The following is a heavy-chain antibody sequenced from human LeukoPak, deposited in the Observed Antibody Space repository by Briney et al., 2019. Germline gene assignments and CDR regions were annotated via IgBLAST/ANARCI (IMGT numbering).Heavy chain of an antibody. D-gene: IGHD6-6*01. V-gene: IGHV1-69*13. CDR1: GGTFSSYA. Sequence: SVKVSCKASGGTFSSYAISWVRQAPGQGLEWMGGIIPIFGTASYAQKFQGRVTITADESTSTAYMELSSLRSEDTAVYYCARVGSSSFYYWGQGTLVTVSS. CDR3: ARVGSSSFYY. CDR2: IIPIFGTA. J-gene: IGHJ4*02.